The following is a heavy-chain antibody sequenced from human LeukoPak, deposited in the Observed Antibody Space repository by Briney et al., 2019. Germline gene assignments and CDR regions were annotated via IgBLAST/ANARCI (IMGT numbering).Heavy chain of an antibody. D-gene: IGHD1-26*01. Sequence: SETLSLTCTVSGGSISSYYWSWIRQPPGKGLEWIGYIYYSGSTNYNPSLKSRVTISVDTSKNQFSLKLSSVTAADTAVYYCARDLGVGASLSFGMDVWGQGTTVTVSS. J-gene: IGHJ6*02. V-gene: IGHV4-59*01. CDR1: GGSISSYY. CDR2: IYYSGST. CDR3: ARDLGVGASLSFGMDV.